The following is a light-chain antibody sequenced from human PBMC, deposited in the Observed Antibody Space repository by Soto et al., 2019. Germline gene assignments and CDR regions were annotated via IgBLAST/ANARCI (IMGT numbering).Light chain of an antibody. CDR1: NSDVGSHNF. V-gene: IGLV2-23*01. J-gene: IGLJ3*02. CDR2: EAS. Sequence: SALTQPASVSGSPGQSITISCTGTNSDVGSHNFVSWYQQYPGKAPKLLIYEASTRPSGLSNRFSGSKSGNTASLTISGLQAEDEADDYCCSLTNGATWVVGGGTKLTVL. CDR3: CSLTNGATWV.